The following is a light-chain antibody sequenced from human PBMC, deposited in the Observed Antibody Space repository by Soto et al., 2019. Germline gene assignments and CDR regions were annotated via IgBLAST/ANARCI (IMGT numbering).Light chain of an antibody. V-gene: IGLV1-44*01. CDR3: AAWDDSLNGHAV. J-gene: IGLJ7*01. CDR2: SNN. CDR1: SSNIGSNT. Sequence: QSVLTQPPSASGTPGQRVTISCSGSSSNIGSNTVNWYQQLPGTAPKLLIYSNNQRPSGVPDRFSGSKSGTSASLAISGLQSEDEADYYRAAWDDSLNGHAVFGGGTQLTVL.